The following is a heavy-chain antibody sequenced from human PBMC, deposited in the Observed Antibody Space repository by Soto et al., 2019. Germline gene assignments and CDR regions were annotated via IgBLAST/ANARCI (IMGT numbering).Heavy chain of an antibody. J-gene: IGHJ4*02. Sequence: PSETLSLTCSVSGASIKSGDNFWTWIRQRPGKGLEWIGYIYRDGATYYNPSLKSRVSLSVDTSKNEFSLRVTSVTAADTATYSCQSHESRDFVDRFDYWGRGTLVTVSS. CDR2: IYRDGAT. D-gene: IGHD2-21*02. CDR3: QSHESRDFVDRFDY. CDR1: GASIKSGDNF. V-gene: IGHV4-31*02.